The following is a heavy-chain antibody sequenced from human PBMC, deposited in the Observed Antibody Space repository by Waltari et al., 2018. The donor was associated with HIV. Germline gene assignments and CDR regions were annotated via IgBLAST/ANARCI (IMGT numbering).Heavy chain of an antibody. D-gene: IGHD1-26*01. J-gene: IGHJ6*02. Sequence: EVQLLESGGGLVQPGGSLRLSCAASGFTFSSYAMRWVRQAPGKGLEWVSAISGSGGSTYYADSVKGRFTISRDNSKNTLYLQMNSLRAEDTAVYYCAGVGSDYYYYGMDVWGQGTTVTVSS. V-gene: IGHV3-23*01. CDR3: AGVGSDYYYYGMDV. CDR1: GFTFSSYA. CDR2: ISGSGGST.